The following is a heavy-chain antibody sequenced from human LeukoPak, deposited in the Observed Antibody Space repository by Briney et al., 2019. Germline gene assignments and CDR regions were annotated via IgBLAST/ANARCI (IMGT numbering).Heavy chain of an antibody. CDR2: IYYSGST. V-gene: IGHV4-59*01. D-gene: IGHD6-13*01. CDR1: GGSISSYY. Sequence: SETLSLTCIVSGGSISSYYWSWIRQPPGKGLEWIGYIYYSGSTNYNPSLKSRVTISVDTSKNQFSLKLSSVTAADTAVYYCARDNVVAAAGFDYWGQGTLVTVSS. CDR3: ARDNVVAAAGFDY. J-gene: IGHJ4*02.